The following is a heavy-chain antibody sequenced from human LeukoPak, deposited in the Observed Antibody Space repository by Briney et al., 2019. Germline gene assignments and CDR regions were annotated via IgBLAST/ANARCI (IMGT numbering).Heavy chain of an antibody. V-gene: IGHV3-21*01. CDR3: TAILWIGEFLDDAFDI. CDR2: ISSSSSYI. Sequence: GGSLRLSCAASGFTFSSYGMNWVRQAPGKGLEWVSSISSSSSYIYYADSVKGRFTISRDNAKNSLYLQMNSLRAEDTAVYYCTAILWIGEFLDDAFDIWGQGTMVTVSS. J-gene: IGHJ3*02. CDR1: GFTFSSYG. D-gene: IGHD3-10*01.